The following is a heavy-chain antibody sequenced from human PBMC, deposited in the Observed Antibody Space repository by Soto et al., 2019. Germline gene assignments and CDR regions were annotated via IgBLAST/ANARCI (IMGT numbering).Heavy chain of an antibody. CDR1: GYSFTDYH. V-gene: IGHV1-2*04. D-gene: IGHD2-8*01. CDR2: INPKSGGT. Sequence: ASVKVSCKASGYSFTDYHIHWVRQAPGQGLEWLGRINPKSGGTSTAQKFQGWVTMTTDTSISTASMELTRLTSDDTAIYYCARGDSTDCSNGVCSFFYNHDMDVWAQGTTVTVSS. CDR3: ARGDSTDCSNGVCSFFYNHDMDV. J-gene: IGHJ6*02.